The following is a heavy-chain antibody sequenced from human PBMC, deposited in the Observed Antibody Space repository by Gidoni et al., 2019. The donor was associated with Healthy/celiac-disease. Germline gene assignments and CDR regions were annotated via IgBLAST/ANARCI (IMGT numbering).Heavy chain of an antibody. J-gene: IGHJ3*02. D-gene: IGHD6-13*01. CDR1: GFSLSTSGVG. V-gene: IGHV2-5*02. CDR3: ARSIAAAGTTPYDAFDI. Sequence: QITLKESGPTLVTPTQTLTLTCTFSGFSLSTSGVGVGWIRQPPGKALEWLALIYWDDDKRYSPSLKSRLTINKDTTKNQVVLTRTNMDPVDTATYYCARSIAAAGTTPYDAFDIWGQGTMVTVSS. CDR2: IYWDDDK.